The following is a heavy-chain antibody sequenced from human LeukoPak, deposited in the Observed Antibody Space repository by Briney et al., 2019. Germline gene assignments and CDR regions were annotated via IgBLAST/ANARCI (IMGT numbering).Heavy chain of an antibody. D-gene: IGHD6-13*01. CDR2: IYYLGST. CDR3: ARGGFGSSTWYFELDP. CDR1: GGSISSNY. V-gene: IGHV4-59*01. Sequence: KPSETLSLTCTVSGGSISSNYWSWIRQPPGKGLEWIGCIYYLGSTNYNPSLESRVTVSVDTSKNQFSLKLSPVTAADTALYYCARGGFGSSTWYFELDPWGQGTLVTVSS. J-gene: IGHJ5*02.